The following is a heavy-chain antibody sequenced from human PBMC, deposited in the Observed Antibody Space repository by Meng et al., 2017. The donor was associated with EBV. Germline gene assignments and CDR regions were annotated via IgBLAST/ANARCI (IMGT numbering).Heavy chain of an antibody. J-gene: IGHJ4*02. CDR1: GFTFSSYS. V-gene: IGHV3-21*01. CDR3: ARASPLFFYCSGGSCFDY. CDR2: ISSSSSYI. D-gene: IGHD2-15*01. Sequence: EVQLVESGGGLVKPGGSLRLSCAASGFTFSSYSMNWVRQAPGKGLEWVSSISSSSSYIYYADSVKGRFTISRDNAKNSLYLQMNSLRAEDTAVYYCARASPLFFYCSGGSCFDYWGQGTLVIVAS.